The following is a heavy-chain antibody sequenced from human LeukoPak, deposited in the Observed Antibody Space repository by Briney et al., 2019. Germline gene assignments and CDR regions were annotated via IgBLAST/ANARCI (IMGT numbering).Heavy chain of an antibody. V-gene: IGHV4-38-2*02. CDR1: GGSISSCYY. CDR3: ARGSGGYDFWSGPRYYYYYMDV. Sequence: PSETLSLTCTVSGGSISSCYYWGWIRHPPGKGLEWIGSTYHRGGTYYNPSLKSRVTISVDTSKNQFSLKLSSVTAADTAVYYCARGSGGYDFWSGPRYYYYYMDVWGKGTTVTVSS. J-gene: IGHJ6*03. D-gene: IGHD3-3*01. CDR2: TYHRGGT.